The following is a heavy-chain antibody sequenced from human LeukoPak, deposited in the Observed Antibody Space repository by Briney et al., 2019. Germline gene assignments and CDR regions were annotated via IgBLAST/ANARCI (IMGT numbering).Heavy chain of an antibody. CDR3: ARSALSSGWYFDY. D-gene: IGHD6-19*01. J-gene: IGHJ4*02. V-gene: IGHV4-31*03. Sequence: SETLSLTCTVSGGSISSGGYYWSWIRQHPGKGLEWIGYIYYSGSTYYNPSLKSRVTISVDTSKNQFSLKLSSVTAADTAVYYCARSALSSGWYFDYWGQGTLVTVSS. CDR1: GGSISSGGYY. CDR2: IYYSGST.